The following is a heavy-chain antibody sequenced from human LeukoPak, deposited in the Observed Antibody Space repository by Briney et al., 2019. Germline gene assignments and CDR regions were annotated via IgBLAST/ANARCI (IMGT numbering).Heavy chain of an antibody. Sequence: SETLSLTCTVSGGSISSGSYYWSWIRQPAGKGLEWIVRIYTSGSTNYNPSLKGRVTISVDTSKNQFSLKLSSVTAADTAVYYCARCIAETWWYFDLWGGGTLVTVSS. CDR1: GGSISSGSYY. CDR3: ARCIAETWWYFDL. CDR2: IYTSGST. V-gene: IGHV4-61*02. D-gene: IGHD6-13*01. J-gene: IGHJ2*01.